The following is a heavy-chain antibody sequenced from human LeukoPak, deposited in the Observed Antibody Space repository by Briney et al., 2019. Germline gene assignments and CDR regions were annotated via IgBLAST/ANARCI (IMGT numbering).Heavy chain of an antibody. CDR1: GFTFSSYS. V-gene: IGHV3-48*04. D-gene: IGHD3-10*01. J-gene: IGHJ5*02. CDR3: AKLSTFGDLSRVRFDP. Sequence: GGSLRLSCAASGFTFSSYSMNWVRQAPGKGLEWVSYISSSSSTIYYADSVKSRFTISRDNAKNSLYLQMNSLRAEDTAVYYCAKLSTFGDLSRVRFDPWGQGTLVTVSS. CDR2: ISSSSSTI.